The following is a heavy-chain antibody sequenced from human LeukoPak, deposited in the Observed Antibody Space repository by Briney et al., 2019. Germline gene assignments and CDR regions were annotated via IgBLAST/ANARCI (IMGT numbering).Heavy chain of an antibody. Sequence: GGSLRLSCAAAAFTFNSYALSWVRQAPGKGLEGVSAISGGGGSTYYADSVMGRFTISRDISKNTLYLQLNSLRAEDTALYYCARDLHYYVAMDVWGQGTTVTVSS. V-gene: IGHV3-23*01. CDR3: ARDLHYYVAMDV. J-gene: IGHJ6*02. CDR1: AFTFNSYA. D-gene: IGHD3-10*02. CDR2: ISGGGGST.